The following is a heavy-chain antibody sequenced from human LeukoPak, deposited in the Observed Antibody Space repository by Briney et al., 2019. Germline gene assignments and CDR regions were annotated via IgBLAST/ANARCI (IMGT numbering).Heavy chain of an antibody. V-gene: IGHV3-43*01. Sequence: QPGGSLRLSCAASGFTFDDYTMHWVRQAPGKGLEWVSLISWDGGSTYYADSVKGRFTISRDNSKNSLCLQMNSLRTEDTALYYCAKGNYYYDSSGSFDYWGQGTLVTVSS. CDR3: AKGNYYYDSSGSFDY. D-gene: IGHD3-22*01. J-gene: IGHJ4*02. CDR1: GFTFDDYT. CDR2: ISWDGGST.